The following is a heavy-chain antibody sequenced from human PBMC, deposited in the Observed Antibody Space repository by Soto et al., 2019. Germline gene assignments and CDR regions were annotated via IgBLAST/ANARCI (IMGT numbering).Heavy chain of an antibody. CDR2: ISYDGSNK. J-gene: IGHJ6*02. V-gene: IGHV3-30-3*01. CDR1: GFTFGSYA. D-gene: IGHD5-18*01. CDR3: ASSPQNTAMAPHTQIDYYYYGMDV. Sequence: GRSLRLSWAAAGFTFGSYARRWVLQAQGKGLEWVAVISYDGSNKYYADSVKGRFTISRDNSKNTLYLQMNSLRAEDTAVYYCASSPQNTAMAPHTQIDYYYYGMDVWGQGTTVTVSS.